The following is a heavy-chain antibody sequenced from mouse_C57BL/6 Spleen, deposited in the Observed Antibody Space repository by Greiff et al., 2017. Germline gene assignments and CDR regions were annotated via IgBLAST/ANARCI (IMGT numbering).Heavy chain of an antibody. D-gene: IGHD1-1*01. CDR1: GYTFTDYY. Sequence: EVQLQQSGPELVKPGASVKISCKASGYTFTDYYMNWVKQSHGKSLEWIGDINPNNGGTSYNQKFKGKATLTVDKSSSTAYMELRSLTSEDSAVYYCARSTYYYGRMYYFDYWGQGTTLTVSS. J-gene: IGHJ2*01. CDR2: INPNNGGT. V-gene: IGHV1-26*01. CDR3: ARSTYYYGRMYYFDY.